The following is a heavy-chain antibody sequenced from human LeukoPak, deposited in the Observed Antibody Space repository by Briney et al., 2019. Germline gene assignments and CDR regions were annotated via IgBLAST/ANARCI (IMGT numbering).Heavy chain of an antibody. CDR1: GGSISSYY. CDR3: ARDKGYVDD. Sequence: SSETLSLTCTVSGGSISSYYWSWIRQPPGKGLEWIGYIYYSGSTNYNPSLKSRVTISVDTSKNQFSLKLSSVTAADTAVYYCARDKGYVDDWGQGTLVTVSS. V-gene: IGHV4-59*01. CDR2: IYYSGST. J-gene: IGHJ4*02.